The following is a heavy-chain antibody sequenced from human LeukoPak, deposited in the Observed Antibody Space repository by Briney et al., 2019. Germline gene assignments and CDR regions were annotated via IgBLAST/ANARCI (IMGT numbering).Heavy chain of an antibody. CDR1: GGSFSGYY. CDR3: ARVSDILTGLESG. Sequence: SETLSLTCAVYGGSFSGYYWSWIRQPPGKGLEWIGEINHSGSTNYNPSIKSRVTISVDTSKNQFSLKLSSVTAADTAVYYCARVSDILTGLESGWGQGTLVTVSS. V-gene: IGHV4-34*01. CDR2: INHSGST. J-gene: IGHJ4*02. D-gene: IGHD3-9*01.